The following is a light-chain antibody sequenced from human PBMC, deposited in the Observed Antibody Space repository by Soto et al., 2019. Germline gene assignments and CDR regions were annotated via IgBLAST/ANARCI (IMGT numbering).Light chain of an antibody. CDR3: QEYNGAPLT. CDR2: DAS. V-gene: IGKV1-27*01. CDR1: QGISIY. Sequence: DIQMTQSTSSLSASVGDRVTITCRASQGISIYLAWYQQKPGKVPKLLIYDASTLQSGVPSRFSGSGSGTDITLTISSLQTEDVATYYCQEYNGAPLTFGGVTKVEIK. J-gene: IGKJ4*01.